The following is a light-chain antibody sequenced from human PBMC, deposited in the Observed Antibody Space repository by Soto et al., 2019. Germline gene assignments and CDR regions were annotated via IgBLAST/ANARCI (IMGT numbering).Light chain of an antibody. CDR3: TSFASSITLL. Sequence: QSALTQPASVSGSPGQSITISCTGTSSDIGSYTYVSWYQQLPGKAPKLIIYEVTNRPSGVSNRFSGSKSGNTASLTISGLQAEDEADYYCTSFASSITLLFGGGTKVTVL. J-gene: IGLJ3*02. CDR2: EVT. V-gene: IGLV2-14*01. CDR1: SSDIGSYTY.